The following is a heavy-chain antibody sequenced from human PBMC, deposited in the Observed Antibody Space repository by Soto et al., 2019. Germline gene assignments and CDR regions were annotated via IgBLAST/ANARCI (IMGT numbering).Heavy chain of an antibody. CDR3: ARDRVVGATSDAFDI. V-gene: IGHV4-31*03. J-gene: IGHJ3*02. Sequence: TLSLTCTVSGGSNSSGGYYWSCIRHHPGKGLEWIGYIYYSGSTYYNPSLKSRVTISVDTSKNQFSLKLSSVTAADTAVYYCARDRVVGATSDAFDIWGQGTMVTVSS. CDR2: IYYSGST. D-gene: IGHD1-26*01. CDR1: GGSNSSGGYY.